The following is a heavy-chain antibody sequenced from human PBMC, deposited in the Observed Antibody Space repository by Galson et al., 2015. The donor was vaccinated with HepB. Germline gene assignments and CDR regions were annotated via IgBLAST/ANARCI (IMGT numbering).Heavy chain of an antibody. CDR2: IWYDGSNK. CDR1: GFTFSSYG. V-gene: IGHV3-33*01. D-gene: IGHD5-24*01. J-gene: IGHJ4*02. CDR3: ARKVDGYNFFDY. Sequence: SLRLSCAASGFTFSSYGMHWVRQAPGKGLDWVAVIWYDGSNKYYADSVQGQFTISRDNSKNTLYLQMNSLRAEDTAVYHCARKVDGYNFFDYWGQGTLVTVSS.